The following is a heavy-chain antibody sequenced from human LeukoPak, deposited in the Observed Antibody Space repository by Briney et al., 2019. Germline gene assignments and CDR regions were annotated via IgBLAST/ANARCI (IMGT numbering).Heavy chain of an antibody. Sequence: GGSLRLSCAASGFTFDDYGMSWVRQAPGKGLEWVSGISWNGGYTHYADSVKGRFTISRDNSKNTLYLQVNSLRVEDTAVYYCVKDQREAYRSGWSRDFDYWGQGTLVTVSS. J-gene: IGHJ4*02. CDR3: VKDQREAYRSGWSRDFDY. CDR2: ISWNGGYT. V-gene: IGHV3-20*04. D-gene: IGHD6-19*01. CDR1: GFTFDDYG.